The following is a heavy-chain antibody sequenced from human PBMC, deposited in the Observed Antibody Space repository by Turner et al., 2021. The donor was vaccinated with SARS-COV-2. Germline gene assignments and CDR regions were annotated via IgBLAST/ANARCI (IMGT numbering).Heavy chain of an antibody. CDR3: ATGYQLRVNWFDP. CDR1: GYTLTELS. D-gene: IGHD2-2*01. V-gene: IGHV1-24*01. Sequence: QVQLVQSGAEVKNPGASVQVSCKISGYTLTELSMYWVRQAPGKGLEWMGGFDPEDGETIYAQNFQGRVTMTEDTSTDTAYMELSSLSSEDTAVYFCATGYQLRVNWFDPWGQGTLVTVSS. J-gene: IGHJ5*02. CDR2: FDPEDGET.